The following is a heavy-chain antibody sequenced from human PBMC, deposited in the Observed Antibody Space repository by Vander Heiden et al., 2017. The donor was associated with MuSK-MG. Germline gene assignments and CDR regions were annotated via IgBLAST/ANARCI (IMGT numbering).Heavy chain of an antibody. D-gene: IGHD2-15*01. CDR2: ISWNGDST. Sequence: EVQLVESGGGVVRPGGSLRLSCAASGFTLHEYGMSWVRQAPGKGLEWVSGISWNGDSTGYADSVKGRFTISRDNAKKSLYLQMNSLRAEDTALYHCARGKGYCSGGSCYLDYWGQGTLVTVSS. CDR1: GFTLHEYG. J-gene: IGHJ4*02. CDR3: ARGKGYCSGGSCYLDY. V-gene: IGHV3-20*01.